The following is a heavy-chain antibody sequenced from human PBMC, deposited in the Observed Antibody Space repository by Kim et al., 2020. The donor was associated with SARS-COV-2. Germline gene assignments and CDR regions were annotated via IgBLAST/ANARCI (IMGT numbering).Heavy chain of an antibody. D-gene: IGHD6-6*01. V-gene: IGHV3-23*01. CDR3: AKYTKIEYSSSFSADLDY. CDR1: GFTFSSYA. CDR2: ISGSGGST. J-gene: IGHJ4*02. Sequence: GGSLRLSCAASGFTFSSYAMSWVRQAPGKGLEWVSAISGSGGSTYYADSVKGRFTISRDNSKNTLYLQMNSLRAEDTAVYYCAKYTKIEYSSSFSADLDYWGQGTLVTVSS.